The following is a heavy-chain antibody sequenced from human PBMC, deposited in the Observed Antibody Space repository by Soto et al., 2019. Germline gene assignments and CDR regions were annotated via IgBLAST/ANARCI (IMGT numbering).Heavy chain of an antibody. CDR2: INHSGST. Sequence: ASETLSLTCAFYGGSFRFYYWSWIRQPPGKGLGWIGEINHSGSTNYNPSLKSRVTISVDTSKNQFSLKLSSVTAADTAVYYCARGTSITMIVVAISFDYRGQGTLVTVSS. CDR3: ARGTSITMIVVAISFDY. CDR1: GGSFRFYY. J-gene: IGHJ4*02. V-gene: IGHV4-34*01. D-gene: IGHD3-22*01.